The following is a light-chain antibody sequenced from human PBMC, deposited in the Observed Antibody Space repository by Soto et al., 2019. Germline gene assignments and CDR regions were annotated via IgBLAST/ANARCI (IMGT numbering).Light chain of an antibody. CDR2: GAS. CDR1: QSVFNN. Sequence: EIVLTQSPGTLSLSPGERATLSCRASQSVFNNHIGWYQQKPGQAPRRLIFGASFRATGIPDRFSGSGSGTDFTLTISSLQSEDFAVYFCQQYNEWPPLTFGGGTKVEI. J-gene: IGKJ4*01. V-gene: IGKV3D-15*01. CDR3: QQYNEWPPLT.